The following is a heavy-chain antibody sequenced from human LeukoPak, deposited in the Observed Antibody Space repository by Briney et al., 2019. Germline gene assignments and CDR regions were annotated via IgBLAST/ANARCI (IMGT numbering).Heavy chain of an antibody. Sequence: GGSLRLSCAASGFTISTNYMSWVRQAPGKGLEWISVMYTGGSTYYADSVKGRFTISRDNSKNTLYLQMNSLRAEDTALYYCARAPFYYDSSGYPYFDGWGQGTLVTVSS. D-gene: IGHD3-22*01. V-gene: IGHV3-53*01. CDR2: MYTGGST. CDR3: ARAPFYYDSSGYPYFDG. J-gene: IGHJ4*02. CDR1: GFTISTNY.